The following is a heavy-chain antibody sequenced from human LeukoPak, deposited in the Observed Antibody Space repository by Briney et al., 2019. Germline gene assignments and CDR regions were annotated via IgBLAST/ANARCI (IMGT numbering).Heavy chain of an antibody. CDR3: ARGVAAPGIDFDL. CDR2: INPSGGST. D-gene: IGHD1-1*01. CDR1: GYTFTSYF. Sequence: ASVKVSCKASGYTFTSYFMHWVRQAPGQGLEWVGIINPSGGSTSYAQKFQRRVAMTRDTSTSAVYMDLSSLRSEDTGVYYCARGVAAPGIDFDLWGQGTLVTVCS. V-gene: IGHV1-46*01. J-gene: IGHJ4*02.